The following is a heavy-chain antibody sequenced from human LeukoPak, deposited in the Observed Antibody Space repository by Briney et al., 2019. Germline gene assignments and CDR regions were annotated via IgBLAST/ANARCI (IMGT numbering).Heavy chain of an antibody. D-gene: IGHD4-17*01. CDR1: GFTFSSYS. CDR3: ARGYGVQDAFDI. Sequence: GGSLRLSCAASGFTFSSYSMNWVRQAPGKGLEWVSSISSSSSYIYYADSVKGRFTISRDNAKNSLYLQMNSLRADDTAVHYCARGYGVQDAFDIWGQGTMVTVSS. J-gene: IGHJ3*02. V-gene: IGHV3-21*01. CDR2: ISSSSSYI.